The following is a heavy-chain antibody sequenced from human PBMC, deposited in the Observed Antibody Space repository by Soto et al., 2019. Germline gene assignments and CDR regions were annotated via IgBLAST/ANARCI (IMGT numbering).Heavy chain of an antibody. J-gene: IGHJ4*02. D-gene: IGHD3-3*01. V-gene: IGHV3-53*01. CDR3: ARDNQYYDFWSGYYS. Sequence: GGSLRLSCAASGFTVSSNFMSWVRQAPGKGLEWVSVIYSGGSTYYADSVKGRFTISRDNSKNTLYLQMNSLRAEDTAVYYCARDNQYYDFWSGYYSWGQGTLVTVSS. CDR1: GFTVSSNF. CDR2: IYSGGST.